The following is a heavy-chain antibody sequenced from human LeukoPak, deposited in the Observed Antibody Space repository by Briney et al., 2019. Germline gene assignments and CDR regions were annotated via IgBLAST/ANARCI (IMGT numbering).Heavy chain of an antibody. CDR2: INPNSGGT. V-gene: IGHV1-2*02. J-gene: IGHJ6*03. Sequence: ASVTVSCKASGYTFTGYYMHWVRQAPGQGLEWMGWINPNSGGTNYAQKFQGRVTMTRDTSISTAYMELSRLGSDDTAVYYCARDGGCSSTSCYRAGIDYYYYMDVWGKGTTVTVSS. CDR1: GYTFTGYY. CDR3: ARDGGCSSTSCYRAGIDYYYYMDV. D-gene: IGHD2-2*02.